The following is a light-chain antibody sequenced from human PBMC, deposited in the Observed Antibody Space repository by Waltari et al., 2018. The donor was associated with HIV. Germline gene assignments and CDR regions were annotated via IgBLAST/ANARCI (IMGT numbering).Light chain of an antibody. CDR2: GDN. J-gene: IGLJ3*02. CDR3: QSYDNTLSGSRV. CDR1: TSNIGSTHD. V-gene: IGLV1-40*01. Sequence: SVLMQPPSVSGAPGQRVTISCTGNTSNIGSTHDVHCYQHFQGTAPKLLIYGDNIRPSGVPDRFSGSKAGTSASLAITGLQAEDEGYYYCQSYDNTLSGSRVFGGGTKVTVL.